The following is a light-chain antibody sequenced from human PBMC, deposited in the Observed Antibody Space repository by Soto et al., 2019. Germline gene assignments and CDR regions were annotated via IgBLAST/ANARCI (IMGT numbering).Light chain of an antibody. V-gene: IGKV3-15*01. Sequence: IMMKQSPGTLSVTPGERATLSCRASQSVSSNLAWYQQKPGQAPRLLIYGASTRATGIPARFSGSGSGTEFTLTISSLQSEDFAVYYCLHYNKWPRWTFGQGTKVDI. CDR2: GAS. CDR1: QSVSSN. J-gene: IGKJ1*01. CDR3: LHYNKWPRWT.